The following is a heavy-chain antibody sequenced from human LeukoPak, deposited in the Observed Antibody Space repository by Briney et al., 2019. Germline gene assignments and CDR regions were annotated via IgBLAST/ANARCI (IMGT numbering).Heavy chain of an antibody. J-gene: IGHJ4*02. D-gene: IGHD2-2*01. V-gene: IGHV3-30*02. CDR1: GFTFSSYG. Sequence: GGSLRLSCAASGFTFSSYGMHWVRQAPGKGLEWVAFIRYDGSNKYYADSVKGRFTISRDNSKNTLYLQMNSLRAEDTAVYYCAKDEIPYGSTSECCDYWGQGTLVTVSS. CDR3: AKDEIPYGSTSECCDY. CDR2: IRYDGSNK.